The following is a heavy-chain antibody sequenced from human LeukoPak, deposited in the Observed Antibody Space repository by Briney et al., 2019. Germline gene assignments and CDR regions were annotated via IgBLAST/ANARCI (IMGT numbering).Heavy chain of an antibody. CDR2: IKRDGSEK. CDR1: GFTFSRHW. CDR3: ARDPSAGSES. D-gene: IGHD6-25*01. J-gene: IGHJ4*02. V-gene: IGHV3-7*01. Sequence: GGSLRLSCVASGFTFSRHWMSWVRQAPGKGLEWVANIKRDGSEKSYVDSVKGRFTISRDNAKSSLYLQMNSLRVEDTAVYYCARDPSAGSESWGQGTLVTVSS.